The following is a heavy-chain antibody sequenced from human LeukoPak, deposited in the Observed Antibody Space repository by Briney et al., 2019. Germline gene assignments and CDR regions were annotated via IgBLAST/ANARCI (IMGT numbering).Heavy chain of an antibody. CDR1: GYTFTGYY. CDR3: ARGVYYGSGSYYYYYYYMDV. V-gene: IGHV1-2*02. CDR2: INPNSGGT. Sequence: ASVKVSCKASGYTFTGYYMHWVRQAPGQGLEWMGWINPNSGGTNYAQKFQGRVTMTRDMSISTAYMEPSRLRSDDTAVYYCARGVYYGSGSYYYYYYYMDVWGKGTTVTISS. J-gene: IGHJ6*03. D-gene: IGHD3-10*01.